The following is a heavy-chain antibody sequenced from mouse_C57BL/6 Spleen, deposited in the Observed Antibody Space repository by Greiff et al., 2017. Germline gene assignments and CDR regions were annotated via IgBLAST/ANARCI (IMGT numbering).Heavy chain of an antibody. CDR3: ARGLPTRYCDV. CDR1: GYAFSSYW. V-gene: IGHV1-80*01. J-gene: IGHJ1*03. Sequence: QVQLKESGAELVKPGASVKISCKASGYAFSSYWMNWVKQRPGKGLEWIGQIYPGDGDTNYNGKFKGKATLTADKSSSTAYMQLSSLTSEDSAVYFCARGLPTRYCDVWGTGTTVTVSS. D-gene: IGHD3-1*01. CDR2: IYPGDGDT.